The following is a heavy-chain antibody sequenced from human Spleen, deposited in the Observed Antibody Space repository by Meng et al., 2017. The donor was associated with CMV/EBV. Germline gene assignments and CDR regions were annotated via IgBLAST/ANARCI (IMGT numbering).Heavy chain of an antibody. CDR3: ARGVGHFGVVTDY. J-gene: IGHJ4*02. CDR1: GFIFSDHY. V-gene: IGHV3-23*01. CDR2: ISGSGGST. D-gene: IGHD3-3*01. Sequence: GESLKISCAASGFIFSDHYMDWVRQAPGKGLEWVSAISGSGGSTYYADSVKGRFTISRDNSKNTLYLQMNSLRAEDTAVYYCARGVGHFGVVTDYWGQGTLVTVSS.